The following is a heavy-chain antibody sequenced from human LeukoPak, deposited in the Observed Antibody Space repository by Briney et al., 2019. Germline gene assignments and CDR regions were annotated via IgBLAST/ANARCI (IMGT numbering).Heavy chain of an antibody. J-gene: IGHJ4*02. CDR1: GFSLSTSGVA. V-gene: IGHV2-5*02. CDR2: IYWDGDK. Sequence: SGPTLVNPTQTLTLTCTISGFSLSTSGVAVGWIRQPPGKALEWLALIYWDGDKRYNSSLKSRLTVTKDTSKNQVVLTMTSMDPVDTATYYCAHSKTGLLILYYFDYWGQGTLVTVSS. D-gene: IGHD2-15*01. CDR3: AHSKTGLLILYYFDY.